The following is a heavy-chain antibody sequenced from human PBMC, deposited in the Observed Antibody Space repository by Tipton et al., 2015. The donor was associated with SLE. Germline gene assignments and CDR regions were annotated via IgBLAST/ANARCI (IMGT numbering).Heavy chain of an antibody. D-gene: IGHD2-15*01. CDR3: ARGVAGYSFFSYMDV. CDR2: ITHFRTT. V-gene: IGHV4-34*01. J-gene: IGHJ6*03. Sequence: TLSLTCALYHGSFNGYSWSWLRRPPGKGLEWIGEITHFRTTNYNPSLNSVATISLDTSRNQFSLNLRSGTAADTAMYYCARGVAGYSFFSYMDVWGKGTTVAIS. CDR1: HGSFNGYS.